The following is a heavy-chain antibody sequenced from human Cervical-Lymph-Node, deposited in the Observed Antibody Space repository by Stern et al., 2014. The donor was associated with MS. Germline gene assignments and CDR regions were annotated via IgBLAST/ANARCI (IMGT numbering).Heavy chain of an antibody. CDR3: ASTTYCSSTSCYTGYYYGMDV. Sequence: QVQLVQSGAEVKKPGSSVKVSCKASGGTFSSYAISWVRQAPGQGLEWMGGILPIFGTANYAQKFQSRVTITADESTSTAYMELSSLRSEDTAVYYCASTTYCSSTSCYTGYYYGMDVWGQGTTVTVSS. CDR1: GGTFSSYA. V-gene: IGHV1-69*01. D-gene: IGHD2-2*02. CDR2: ILPIFGTA. J-gene: IGHJ6*02.